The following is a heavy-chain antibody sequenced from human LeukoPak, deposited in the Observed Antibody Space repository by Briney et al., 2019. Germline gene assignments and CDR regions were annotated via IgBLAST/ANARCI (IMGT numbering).Heavy chain of an antibody. CDR3: ASEVADGY. CDR2: IYHSGNT. Sequence: PSETLSLTCSVSSVSITSYYWTWIRQPPGKGLECIGYIYHSGNTKYNPSLKGRVTMSIDTSKNQFFLNVTSVTAADTAVYYCASEVADGYWGQGTLVIVS. J-gene: IGHJ4*02. V-gene: IGHV4-59*01. D-gene: IGHD2-21*01. CDR1: SVSITSYY.